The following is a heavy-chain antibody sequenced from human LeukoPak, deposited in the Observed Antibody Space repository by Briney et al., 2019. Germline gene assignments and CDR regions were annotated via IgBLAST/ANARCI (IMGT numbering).Heavy chain of an antibody. Sequence: GGSLRLSCAASGFTVSSNYMNWVRQAPGKGLEWVSYISGSGTSIYDADSVKGRFTISRDNAKNALYLQMSSLRAEDTAVYYCAREPEARGLNWFDPWGQGTLVTVSS. CDR1: GFTVSSNY. D-gene: IGHD3/OR15-3a*01. CDR3: AREPEARGLNWFDP. V-gene: IGHV3-48*04. J-gene: IGHJ5*02. CDR2: ISGSGTSI.